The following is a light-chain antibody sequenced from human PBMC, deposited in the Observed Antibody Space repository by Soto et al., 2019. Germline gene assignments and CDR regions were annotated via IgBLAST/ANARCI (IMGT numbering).Light chain of an antibody. CDR3: TSYAGNDVYV. J-gene: IGLJ1*01. V-gene: IGLV2-14*01. CDR1: SSDVGGYNY. CDR2: EVS. Sequence: QSVLTQPASVSGSPGQSITISCTGTSSDVGGYNYVSWYRQHPGKAPKLMIYEVSNRPSGVSNRFSGSKSGNTASLTISGLQAEDEADYHCTSYAGNDVYVFGTGTKVTV.